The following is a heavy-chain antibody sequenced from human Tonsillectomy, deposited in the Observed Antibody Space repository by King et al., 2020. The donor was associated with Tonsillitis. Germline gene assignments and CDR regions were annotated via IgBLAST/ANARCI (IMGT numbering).Heavy chain of an antibody. CDR3: ARDWGSSGWHNYYYYYMDV. J-gene: IGHJ6*03. Sequence: QVQLVESGAEVKKPGASVKVSCKASGYTFTSYGISWVRQAPGQGLEWMGWISPYNGNPNYAQKLHGRVTMTTDTSTSTAYMELRSLRSDDTAVYYCARDWGSSGWHNYYYYYMDVWGKGTTVTVSS. V-gene: IGHV1-18*01. CDR1: GYTFTSYG. CDR2: ISPYNGNP. D-gene: IGHD6-19*01.